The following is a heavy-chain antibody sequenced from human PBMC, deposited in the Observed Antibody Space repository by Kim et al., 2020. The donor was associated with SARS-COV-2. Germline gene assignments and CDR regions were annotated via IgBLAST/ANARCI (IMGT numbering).Heavy chain of an antibody. V-gene: IGHV3-33*05. CDR1: GFTFSSYG. J-gene: IGHJ4*02. D-gene: IGHD3-10*01. CDR3: ASRAWGSGSYYSDY. CDR2: ISYDGSNK. Sequence: GGSLRLSCAASGFTFSSYGMHWVRQAPGKGLEWVAVISYDGSNKYYADSVKGRFTISRDNSMNTLYLQMNSLRAEDTAVYYCASRAWGSGSYYSDYWGQG.